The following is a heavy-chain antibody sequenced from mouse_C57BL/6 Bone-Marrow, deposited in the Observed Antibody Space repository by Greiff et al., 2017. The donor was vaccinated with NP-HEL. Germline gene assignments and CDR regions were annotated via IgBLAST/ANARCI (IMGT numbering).Heavy chain of an antibody. V-gene: IGHV1-80*01. J-gene: IGHJ2*01. Sequence: QVQLKQSGAELVKPGASVKISCKASGYAFSSYWMNWVKQRPGKGLEWIGQIYPGDGDTTYNGKFKGKATLTADKSSSTAYMQLSSLTSEDSAVYFCARLGKLRGFDYWGQGTTLTVSS. D-gene: IGHD1-1*01. CDR3: ARLGKLRGFDY. CDR2: IYPGDGDT. CDR1: GYAFSSYW.